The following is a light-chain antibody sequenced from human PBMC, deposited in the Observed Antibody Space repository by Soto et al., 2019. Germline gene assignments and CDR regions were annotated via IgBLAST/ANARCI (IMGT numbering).Light chain of an antibody. CDR1: QSVSNN. V-gene: IGKV3D-15*01. Sequence: EIVLTHSPGTLSLSPCERAALSSSASQSVSNNYLAWYQQKPGQAPRLLIYGASNRATGIPARFSGSGSGTEFTLTISSLQSEDFAVYYCQQYNNWPPLTFGGGTKVDIK. J-gene: IGKJ4*01. CDR3: QQYNNWPPLT. CDR2: GAS.